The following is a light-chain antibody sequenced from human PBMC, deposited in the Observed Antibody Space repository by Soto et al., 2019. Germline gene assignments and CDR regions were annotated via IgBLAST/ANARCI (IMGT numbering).Light chain of an antibody. CDR2: DAS. Sequence: EIVLTQSPATLSLSPGERATLSCRASQSVSIYLAWYQQKPGQAPRLLIYDASNRATGIPARFSSSGSGTDFTLTISSLEPGDSAVYYCQQRSNWPGTFGQGTKLEIK. CDR1: QSVSIY. J-gene: IGKJ2*02. V-gene: IGKV3-11*01. CDR3: QQRSNWPGT.